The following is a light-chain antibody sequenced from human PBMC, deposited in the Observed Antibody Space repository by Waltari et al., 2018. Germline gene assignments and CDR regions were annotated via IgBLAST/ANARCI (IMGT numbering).Light chain of an antibody. CDR2: DVR. Sequence: QSALTQPASVSASPGQSITISCTGTSSDVGAYNYVSWYQQHPGKTPKPIIYDVRIRPSWVSNRFSGSKSGNTASLTISGLQADDEADYYCSSSTSSTTRVFGGGTRLTVL. J-gene: IGLJ3*02. CDR1: SSDVGAYNY. CDR3: SSSTSSTTRV. V-gene: IGLV2-14*03.